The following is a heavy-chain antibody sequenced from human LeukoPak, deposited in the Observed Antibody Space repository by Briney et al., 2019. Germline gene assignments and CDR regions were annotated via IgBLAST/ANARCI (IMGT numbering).Heavy chain of an antibody. J-gene: IGHJ6*03. Sequence: PGESLRLSCAASGFTFSSYAMHWVRQAPGKGLEWVAVISYDGSNKYYADSVKGRFTISRDNSKNTLYLQMNSLRAEDTAVYYCAKGSKEVLFTRDHYMDVWGKGTTVTISS. CDR2: ISYDGSNK. V-gene: IGHV3-30*04. D-gene: IGHD3-3*01. CDR3: AKGSKEVLFTRDHYMDV. CDR1: GFTFSSYA.